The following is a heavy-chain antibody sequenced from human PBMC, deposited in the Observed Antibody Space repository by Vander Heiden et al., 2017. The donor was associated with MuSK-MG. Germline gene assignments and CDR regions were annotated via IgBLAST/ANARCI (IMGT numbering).Heavy chain of an antibody. V-gene: IGHV3-66*01. CDR3: ARGQWLRLGPDT. J-gene: IGHJ5*02. D-gene: IGHD5-12*01. CDR2: IYSGGST. CDR1: GSLVSHNY. Sequence: ELQLVASGGGFVQPGACLRLPCAPSGSLVSHNYIHCVRHTAGKGLEWVSVIYSGGSTFYADSVKGRFTSSRDNSNNTLYLQMEDLRAEDSAVYYWARGQWLRLGPDTWGQGTLVTGSS.